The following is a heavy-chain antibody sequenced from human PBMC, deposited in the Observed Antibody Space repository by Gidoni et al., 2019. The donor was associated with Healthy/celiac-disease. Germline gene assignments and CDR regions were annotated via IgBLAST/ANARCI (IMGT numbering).Heavy chain of an antibody. D-gene: IGHD4-17*01. Sequence: QVQLQESGPGLVKPSETLSLTCAVSGYSISSGYYWAWIRQPPGKGLEWIGSIYHSGSTYYNPSLKSRVTISVDTSKNQFSLKLSSVTAADTAVYYCARDLADYGDYYVLSRGDNWFDPWGQGTLVTVSS. V-gene: IGHV4-38-2*02. CDR2: IYHSGST. J-gene: IGHJ5*02. CDR3: ARDLADYGDYYVLSRGDNWFDP. CDR1: GYSISSGYY.